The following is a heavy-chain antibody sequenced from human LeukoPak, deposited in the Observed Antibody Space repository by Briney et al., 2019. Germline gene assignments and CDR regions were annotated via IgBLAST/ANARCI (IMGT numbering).Heavy chain of an antibody. CDR2: IKYDGSEN. V-gene: IGHV3-7*04. CDR1: GFPFSSYW. J-gene: IGHJ6*02. CDR3: VRGLGMDV. Sequence: GGSLRLSCAASGFPFSSYWMNWVRQATGKGREWLANIKYDGSENYYVDSVKGRFTISRDNAKNSLYLQMNSRTAEDTAVYHCVRGLGMDVWGQGTTFTVSS.